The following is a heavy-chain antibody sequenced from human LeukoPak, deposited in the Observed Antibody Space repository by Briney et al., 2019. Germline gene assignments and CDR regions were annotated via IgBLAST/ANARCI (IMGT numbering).Heavy chain of an antibody. CDR2: FSYSGTT. CDR1: GGSISSGGFY. CDR3: ARGTTDGYSYGRFDY. Sequence: PSRTLSLTCTVSGGSISSGGFYWSWIRQHPGKGLEWLGYFSYSGTTYYNPSLKSRVTFSVDTSKNQFSLKLNPVTAADTALYYCARGTTDGYSYGRFDYWGQGTLVTVSS. V-gene: IGHV4-31*03. D-gene: IGHD5-18*01. J-gene: IGHJ4*02.